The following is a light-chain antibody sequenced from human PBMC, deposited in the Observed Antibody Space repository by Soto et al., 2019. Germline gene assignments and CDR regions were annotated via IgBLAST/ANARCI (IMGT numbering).Light chain of an antibody. CDR2: GAS. J-gene: IGKJ2*01. CDR3: QQYHNWPPQYT. CDR1: QTVSSN. Sequence: EIVMTQSPATLSVSPGERATLSCRASQTVSSNLAWYQQKPGQAPRLLIHGASTRATGVPARFSGSGSGTEFTLTITSLQSEDFAVYYCQQYHNWPPQYTFGQGTKLQIE. V-gene: IGKV3-15*01.